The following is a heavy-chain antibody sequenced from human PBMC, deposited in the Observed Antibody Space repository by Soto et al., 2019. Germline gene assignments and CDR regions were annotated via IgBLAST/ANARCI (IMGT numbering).Heavy chain of an antibody. CDR2: ISYDGSNK. J-gene: IGHJ4*02. Sequence: GRYLKLSRAAPGYSFDRYGMSYVRHALGKELEWVAVISYDGSNKYYADSVKGRFTMSRDNSKNTLYLQMNSLRAEYTAVYYCAKDHKAVTTQLDYWGQGT. V-gene: IGHV3-30*18. D-gene: IGHD6-25*01. CDR1: GYSFDRYG. CDR3: AKDHKAVTTQLDY.